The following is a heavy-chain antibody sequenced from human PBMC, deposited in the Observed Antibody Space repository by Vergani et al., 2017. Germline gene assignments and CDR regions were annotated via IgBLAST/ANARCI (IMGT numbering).Heavy chain of an antibody. CDR1: GFTFDAYT. J-gene: IGHJ5*02. Sequence: EVQLVESGGGLVQPGRSLRLSCAASGFTFDAYTMHWVRQAPGKGLEGVSLISWDGGSTYYADSVKGRFTISRDTSKNSLYLQMNSLRTEDTALYYCAKEMLGGFDPWGQGTLVTVSS. CDR3: AKEMLGGFDP. D-gene: IGHD3-16*01. V-gene: IGHV3-43*01. CDR2: ISWDGGST.